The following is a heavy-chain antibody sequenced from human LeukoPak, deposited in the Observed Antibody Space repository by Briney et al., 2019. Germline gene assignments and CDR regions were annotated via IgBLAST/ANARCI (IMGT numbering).Heavy chain of an antibody. J-gene: IGHJ4*02. Sequence: PGGSLRLSCAASGFTFSSEWMSWVRQAPGKGLEWVANIKQDGSEKYYVDSVKGRFTISRDNTKNSLYLQMNSLRAEDTAVYYCARDRVTMVRGVNYYFDYWGQGTVVTVSS. V-gene: IGHV3-7*05. D-gene: IGHD3-10*01. CDR2: IKQDGSEK. CDR3: ARDRVTMVRGVNYYFDY. CDR1: GFTFSSEW.